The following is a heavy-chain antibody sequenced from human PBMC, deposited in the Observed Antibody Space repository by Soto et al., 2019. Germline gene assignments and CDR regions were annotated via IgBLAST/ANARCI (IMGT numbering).Heavy chain of an antibody. CDR1: GFTFSSYG. D-gene: IGHD3-3*01. V-gene: IGHV3-33*01. CDR3: ARGYDSFFTYYGMDV. J-gene: IGHJ6*02. Sequence: QVQLVESGGGVVQPGRSLRLSCAASGFTFSSYGMHWVRQAPGKGLEWVAVIWYDGSNKYYADSVKGRFTISRDNSKNTRYLQMNSLRAEDTAVYYCARGYDSFFTYYGMDVWGQGTTVTVSS. CDR2: IWYDGSNK.